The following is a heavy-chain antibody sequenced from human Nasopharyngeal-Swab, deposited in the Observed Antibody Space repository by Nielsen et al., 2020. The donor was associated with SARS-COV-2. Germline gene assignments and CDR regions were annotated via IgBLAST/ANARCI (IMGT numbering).Heavy chain of an antibody. Sequence: SVKVSCKASGGTLSSYAISWVRQAPGQGLEWMGGIIPILGIANYAQKFQGRVTITADKSTSTAYMELSSLRSEDTAVYYCASNGLRYFDWLRGKDYYYYYGMDVWGQGTTVTVSS. J-gene: IGHJ6*02. CDR3: ASNGLRYFDWLRGKDYYYYYGMDV. CDR2: IIPILGIA. V-gene: IGHV1-69*10. CDR1: GGTLSSYA. D-gene: IGHD3-9*01.